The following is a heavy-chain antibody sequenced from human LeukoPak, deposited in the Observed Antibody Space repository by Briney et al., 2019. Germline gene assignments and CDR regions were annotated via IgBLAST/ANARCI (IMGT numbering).Heavy chain of an antibody. D-gene: IGHD4-17*01. CDR3: AREGVTTDIY. J-gene: IGHJ4*02. CDR1: GVAISSGDYY. V-gene: IGHV4-30-4*01. CDR2: IYYSGST. Sequence: SETLSLTCTVSGVAISSGDYYWSWIRQPPGKGLEWIGYIYYSGSTYYNPSLKSRVTISVDTSKNPFSLKLRSVTAADTAVYDCAREGVTTDIYWGQGTLVTVSS.